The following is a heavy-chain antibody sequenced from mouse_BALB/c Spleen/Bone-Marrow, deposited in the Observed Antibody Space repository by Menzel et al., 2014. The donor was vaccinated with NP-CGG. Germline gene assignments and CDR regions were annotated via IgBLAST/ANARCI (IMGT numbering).Heavy chain of an antibody. V-gene: IGHV2-9*02. J-gene: IGHJ3*01. Sequence: VQLQQSGPGLVAPSQSLSITCTVSGFSLTSYGVHWVRQPPGKGLEWLGVIWAGGSTNYNSALMSRLSISKDNSKSQVFLKMNSLQTDDTAMYYCARDRGLGRFAYWGQGTLVTVSA. D-gene: IGHD4-1*01. CDR3: ARDRGLGRFAY. CDR1: GFSLTSYG. CDR2: IWAGGST.